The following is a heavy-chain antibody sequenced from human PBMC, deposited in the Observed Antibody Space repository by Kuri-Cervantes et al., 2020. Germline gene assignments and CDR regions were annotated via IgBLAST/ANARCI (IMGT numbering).Heavy chain of an antibody. CDR2: ISYDGSNK. CDR3: ANGSSGLFDP. D-gene: IGHD5-12*01. J-gene: IGHJ5*02. Sequence: LSLTCAASGSTFSSYGMHWVRQAPGKGLEWVAVISYDGSNKYYADSVKGRFTISRDNSKNTLYLQMNTLRAENTAAYYCANGSSGLFDPWGQGTLVTVSS. V-gene: IGHV3-33*05. CDR1: GSTFSSYG.